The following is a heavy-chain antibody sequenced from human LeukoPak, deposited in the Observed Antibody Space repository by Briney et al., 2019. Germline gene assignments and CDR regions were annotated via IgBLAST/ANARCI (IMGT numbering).Heavy chain of an antibody. J-gene: IGHJ4*02. CDR1: GDSVSSNSAA. CDR2: TYYRSKWYN. D-gene: IGHD3-22*01. V-gene: IGHV6-1*01. CDR3: ARGYCDSSGYLDYFDY. Sequence: SQTLSLTCAISGDSVSSNSAAWNWIRQSPSRGLEWLGRTYYRSKWYNDYAVSVKSRITINPDTSKNQFSLQLNSVTPEDTAVYYCARGYCDSSGYLDYFDYWGQGTLVTVSS.